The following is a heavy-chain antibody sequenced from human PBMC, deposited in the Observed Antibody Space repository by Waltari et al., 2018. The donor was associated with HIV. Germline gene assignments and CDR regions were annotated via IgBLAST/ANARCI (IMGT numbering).Heavy chain of an antibody. CDR3: ARESGSSLDDAFDI. CDR1: GGSIRSGGNY. D-gene: IGHD1-26*01. CDR2: IYYSGST. Sequence: QVQLQESGPGLVKPSQTLSLTCTVSGGSIRSGGNYWSWIRQHPGKGLEWIGYIYYSGSTYYNPSLKSRVTISLGTSKNQFSLKLNSVTAADTAVYYCARESGSSLDDAFDIWGQGTMVTVSS. V-gene: IGHV4-31*03. J-gene: IGHJ3*02.